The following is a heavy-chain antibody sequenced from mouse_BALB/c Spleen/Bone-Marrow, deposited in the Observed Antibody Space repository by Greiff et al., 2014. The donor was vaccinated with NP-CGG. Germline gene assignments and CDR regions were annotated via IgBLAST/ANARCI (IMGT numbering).Heavy chain of an antibody. CDR1: GFSLTSYG. CDR3: ARDRGPPY. V-gene: IGHV2-9*02. J-gene: IGHJ3*01. D-gene: IGHD3-1*01. Sequence: VQLVESXPGLVAPSQSLSITCTVSGFSLTSYGVHWVRQPPGKGLEWLGVIWAGGSTNYNSALMSRLSISKDNSKSQVFLKMNSLQTDDTAMYYCARDRGPPYWGQGTLVTVSA. CDR2: IWAGGST.